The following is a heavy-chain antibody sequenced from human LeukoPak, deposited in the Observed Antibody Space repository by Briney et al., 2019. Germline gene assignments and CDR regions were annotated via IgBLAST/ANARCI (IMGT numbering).Heavy chain of an antibody. CDR3: ARFTYYDILTGPDY. D-gene: IGHD3-9*01. J-gene: IGHJ4*02. CDR2: ISSSSSYI. V-gene: IGHV3-21*01. CDR1: GFTFSSYS. Sequence: GRSLRLSCAASGFTFSSYSMNWVRQAPGKGLEWVSSISSSSSYIYYADSVKGRFTISRDNAKNSLYLQMNSLRAGDTAVYYCARFTYYDILTGPDYWGQGTLVTVSS.